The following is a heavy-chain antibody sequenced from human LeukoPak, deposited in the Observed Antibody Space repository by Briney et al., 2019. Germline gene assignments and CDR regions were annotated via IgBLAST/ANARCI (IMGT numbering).Heavy chain of an antibody. CDR2: INHSGST. CDR3: VRGAKWLGNDWFDP. V-gene: IGHV4-34*01. D-gene: IGHD6-19*01. CDR1: GGAFSGYY. J-gene: IGHJ5*02. Sequence: SQTLSLTCAVYGGAFSGYYWSSIRQPPGKGLECMGEINHSGSTNYNPSLNTPVTISVDTSKNQFSLNLSSVTASDTPEYYCVRGAKWLGNDWFDPWGEGTLVTVSS.